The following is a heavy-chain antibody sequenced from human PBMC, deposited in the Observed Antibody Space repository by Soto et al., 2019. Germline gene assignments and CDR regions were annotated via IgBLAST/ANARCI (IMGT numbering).Heavy chain of an antibody. CDR1: GFTFSSYA. CDR2: ISGSGGST. D-gene: IGHD2-2*01. CDR3: AKSPLVVVPAANEYYMDV. Sequence: EVQLLESGGGLVQPGGSLRLSCAASGFTFSSYAMSWVRQAPGKGLEWVSAISGSGGSTYYADSVKGRFTISRDNSKNTVYLQMNSLRAEDTAVYYGAKSPLVVVPAANEYYMDVRGKGTTVTVSS. V-gene: IGHV3-23*01. J-gene: IGHJ6*03.